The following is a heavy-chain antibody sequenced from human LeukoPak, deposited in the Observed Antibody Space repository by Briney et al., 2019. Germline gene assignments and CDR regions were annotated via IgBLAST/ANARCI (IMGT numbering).Heavy chain of an antibody. J-gene: IGHJ4*02. V-gene: IGHV4-30-4*08. D-gene: IGHD4-17*01. CDR2: IYYSGST. CDR1: GGSISSGDYY. Sequence: SETLSLTCTVSGGSISSGDYYWRWIRQPPGKGREGSVYIYYSGSTYYNPPPKSRLTISIDPSKNQFTLKLSSVTAADPAVYYCATDQHYGDYGWGQGTLVTVSS. CDR3: ATDQHYGDYG.